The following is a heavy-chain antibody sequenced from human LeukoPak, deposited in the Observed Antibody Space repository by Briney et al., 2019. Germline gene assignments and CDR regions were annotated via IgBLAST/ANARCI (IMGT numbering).Heavy chain of an antibody. Sequence: ASVKVSCKVSGYTLTELSMHWVRQAPGQGLEWMGWISAYNGNTNYAQKLQGRVTMTTDTSTSTAYMELRSLRSDDTAVYYCARDGPELPTHFDYWGQGTLVTVSS. J-gene: IGHJ4*02. CDR3: ARDGPELPTHFDY. CDR1: GYTLTELS. V-gene: IGHV1-18*01. D-gene: IGHD1-7*01. CDR2: ISAYNGNT.